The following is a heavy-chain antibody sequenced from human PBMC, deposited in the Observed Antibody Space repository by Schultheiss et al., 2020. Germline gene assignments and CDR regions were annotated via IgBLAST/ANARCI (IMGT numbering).Heavy chain of an antibody. V-gene: IGHV2-70*04. CDR1: GFSLSTSGMR. J-gene: IGHJ5*02. CDR3: ARDNWNDVCDWFDP. Sequence: SGPTLVKPTQTLTLTCTFSGFSLSTSGMRVSWIRQPPGKALEWLARIDWDDDKFYSTSLKTRLTISKDTSKNQVVLTMTNMDPVDTATYYFARDNWNDVCDWFDPGGQGTLVTVSS. D-gene: IGHD1-1*01. CDR2: IDWDDDK.